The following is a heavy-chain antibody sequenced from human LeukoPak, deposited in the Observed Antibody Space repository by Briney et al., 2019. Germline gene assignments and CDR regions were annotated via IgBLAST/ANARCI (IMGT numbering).Heavy chain of an antibody. CDR2: ISGSGGST. CDR3: AKDFERQFGVVKGAFDI. J-gene: IGHJ3*02. V-gene: IGHV3-23*01. CDR1: GFTFSSYA. D-gene: IGHD3-3*01. Sequence: GGSLRLSCAASGFTFSSYAMSWVRQAPGKGLEWVSAISGSGGSTYYADSVKGRFTISRDNSKNTLYLQMNSLRAEDTAVYYCAKDFERQFGVVKGAFDIWGQGTMVTVSS.